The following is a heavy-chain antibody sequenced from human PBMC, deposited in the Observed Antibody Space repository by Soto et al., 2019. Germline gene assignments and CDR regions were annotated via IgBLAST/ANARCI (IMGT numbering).Heavy chain of an antibody. J-gene: IGHJ6*04. CDR3: ARDDVLCDGGRCYGLPLDV. Sequence: GGAVRLSCEPSVLTVSRSYRTWDRQATGKGLEWVSLIQSGGPTYYADSVKGRFTISRDTSGNTVHLQMDSLRAEDTAVYYCARDDVLCDGGRCYGLPLDVWGKGTTVTVSS. V-gene: IGHV3-66*01. CDR2: IQSGGPT. CDR1: VLTVSRSY. D-gene: IGHD2-15*01.